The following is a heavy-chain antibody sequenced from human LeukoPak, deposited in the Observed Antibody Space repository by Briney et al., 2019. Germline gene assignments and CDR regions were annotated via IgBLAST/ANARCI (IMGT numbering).Heavy chain of an antibody. CDR1: GGSISSSSYY. J-gene: IGHJ4*02. CDR2: IYYSGST. Sequence: SETLSVTCTVSGGSISSSSYYWGWIRQPPGKGLEWIGSIYYSGSTYYNPSLKSRVTISVDTSKNQFSLKLSSVTAADTAVYYCARAVGAISMAFDYWGQGTLVTVSS. V-gene: IGHV4-39*07. D-gene: IGHD1-26*01. CDR3: ARAVGAISMAFDY.